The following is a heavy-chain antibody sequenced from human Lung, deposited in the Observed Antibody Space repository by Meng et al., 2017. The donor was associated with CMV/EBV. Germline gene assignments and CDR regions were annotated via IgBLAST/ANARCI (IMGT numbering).Heavy chain of an antibody. Sequence: ASVKVSXKASGYSFTDYGISWVRQAPGQGLEWVGWISPYDGDTNYARKLQGRVTMTTDTSTTTAYMELRSLRSDDTAVYYCARDLEYCGSTTCYEDCFDPWGQRTLVTVSS. CDR3: ARDLEYCGSTTCYEDCFDP. CDR2: ISPYDGDT. D-gene: IGHD2-2*01. J-gene: IGHJ5*02. CDR1: GYSFTDYG. V-gene: IGHV1-18*01.